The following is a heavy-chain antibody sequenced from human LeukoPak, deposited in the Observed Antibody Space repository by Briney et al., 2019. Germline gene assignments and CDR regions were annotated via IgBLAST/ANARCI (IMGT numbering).Heavy chain of an antibody. V-gene: IGHV3-53*01. CDR3: SGYWPPDY. Sequence: GGSLRLSCAASGFTVSGNYMNWVRQAPGKGLEWVSIIYSDGTTYYADSVKGRFTISGDNSKNTLYLQMNSLRAEDTAVYYCSGYWPPDYWGQGTLVTVSS. D-gene: IGHD2-8*02. J-gene: IGHJ4*02. CDR1: GFTVSGNY. CDR2: IYSDGTT.